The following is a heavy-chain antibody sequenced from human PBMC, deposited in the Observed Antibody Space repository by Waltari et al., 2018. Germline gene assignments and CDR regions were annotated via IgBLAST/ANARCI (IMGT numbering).Heavy chain of an antibody. V-gene: IGHV3-66*02. CDR2: IYSDGRT. Sequence: EVQLVESGGGLVQPGGSLRLSCAASGFTVSNKYMTWVRQAPGKGVEYVAVIYSDGRTYDAESVKGRFTISRDNSKNTLYLQMNSLRAEDTAVYFCAGRDNGFDFFDYWGQGTLVTVSS. CDR3: AGRDNGFDFFDY. J-gene: IGHJ4*02. CDR1: GFTVSNKY. D-gene: IGHD5-12*01.